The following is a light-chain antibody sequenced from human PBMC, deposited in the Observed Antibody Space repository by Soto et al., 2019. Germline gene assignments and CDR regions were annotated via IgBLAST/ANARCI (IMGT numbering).Light chain of an antibody. CDR1: QDISNY. Sequence: DIQMTQSPSSLSASVGDRVIITWQASQDISNYLNWYQQKPGKAPELLIYDASNLETGVPSRFSGSGSGTDFTFTISSLQPDDFATYYCQQFVNLPYTFGQGTKLDIK. V-gene: IGKV1-33*01. CDR2: DAS. J-gene: IGKJ2*01. CDR3: QQFVNLPYT.